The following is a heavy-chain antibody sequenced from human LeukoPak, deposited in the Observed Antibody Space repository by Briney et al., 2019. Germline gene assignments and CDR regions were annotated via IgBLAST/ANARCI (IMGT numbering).Heavy chain of an antibody. V-gene: IGHV3-21*01. Sequence: GGSLRLSCAASGFTFSSYSMNWVRQAPGKGLEWVSSISSSSSYIYYADSVKGRFTISRDNAKNSLYLQMNSLRAEDTAVYYCARGMVWYSSGWYNDYWGQGTLVTVSS. CDR3: ARGMVWYSSGWYNDY. D-gene: IGHD6-19*01. J-gene: IGHJ4*02. CDR1: GFTFSSYS. CDR2: ISSSSSYI.